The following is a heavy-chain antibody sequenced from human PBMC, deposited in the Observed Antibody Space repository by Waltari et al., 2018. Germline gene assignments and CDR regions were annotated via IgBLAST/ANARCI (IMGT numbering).Heavy chain of an antibody. V-gene: IGHV4-4*02. D-gene: IGHD3-16*02. J-gene: IGHJ4*02. Sequence: QVQLQESGPGLVKPSGTLSLTCAVSGDSISRSYWWSWVRQPPGKGLEWIGEMFHSGSANYNPSLKSRVTISVDKSKNQFSLKLTSVTAAADTAVYYCARSSDLGEFSRTLDYWGQGTLVTVSS. CDR2: MFHSGSA. CDR3: ARSSDLGEFSRTLDY. CDR1: GDSISRSYW.